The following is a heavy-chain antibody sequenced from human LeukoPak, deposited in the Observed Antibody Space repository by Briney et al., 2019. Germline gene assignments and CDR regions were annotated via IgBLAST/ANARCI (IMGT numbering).Heavy chain of an antibody. CDR3: ARSXNRYCSGGRCYSHYYYSAMDV. CDR2: ISGSGGST. Sequence: GGSLILSCAASGFTFSSYAMSWVRQAPGKGLEWVSDISGSGGSTYYADSVKGRFTISRDESKNTLYLQTNSLRAEDTAVYYCARSXNRYCSGGRCYSHYYYSAMDVWGQGTTVTVSS. D-gene: IGHD2-15*01. CDR1: GFTFSSYA. V-gene: IGHV3-23*01. J-gene: IGHJ6*02.